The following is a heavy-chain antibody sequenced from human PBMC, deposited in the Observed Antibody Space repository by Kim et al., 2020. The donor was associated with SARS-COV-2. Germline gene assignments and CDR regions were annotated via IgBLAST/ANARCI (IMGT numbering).Heavy chain of an antibody. Sequence: GGSLRLSCAASGFSFSNYWMTWVRQAPGKGLEWVANIEQDGSEKYYVDSVKGRFTISRDNAKNSLYLQMNSLRAEDTAVYYCAREIRPASCGGRYCPTFFDYWGQGTLATVSS. CDR3: AREIRPASCGGRYCPTFFDY. V-gene: IGHV3-7*01. J-gene: IGHJ4*02. D-gene: IGHD2-21*01. CDR2: IEQDGSEK. CDR1: GFSFSNYW.